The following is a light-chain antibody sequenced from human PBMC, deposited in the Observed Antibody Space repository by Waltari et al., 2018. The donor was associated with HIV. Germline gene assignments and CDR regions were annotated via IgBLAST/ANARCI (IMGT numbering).Light chain of an antibody. CDR3: ATWDANLRGPV. Sequence: QSALTQPPSASGSPGQRVTISCPGGTSNIAPNYVFWYQQFPGTAPRFLIYRNNQRPPGVPDRFSGSKSGTSASLVISGLRSEDAGDYYCATWDANLRGPVFGGGTRVTVL. J-gene: IGLJ3*02. V-gene: IGLV1-47*01. CDR1: TSNIAPNY. CDR2: RNN.